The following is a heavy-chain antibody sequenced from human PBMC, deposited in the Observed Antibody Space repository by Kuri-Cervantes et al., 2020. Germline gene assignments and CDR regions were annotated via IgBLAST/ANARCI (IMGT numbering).Heavy chain of an antibody. D-gene: IGHD3-16*01. Sequence: GGSLRLSCAASGFTFSSYGMHWVRQAPGKGLEWVAVISYDGSNKYYVDSVKGRFTISRDNSKNTLDLQMNSLRAEDTAVYYCARDRVGGESMYYYYGMDVWGQGTTVTVSS. CDR1: GFTFSSYG. V-gene: IGHV3-30*03. CDR3: ARDRVGGESMYYYYGMDV. J-gene: IGHJ6*02. CDR2: ISYDGSNK.